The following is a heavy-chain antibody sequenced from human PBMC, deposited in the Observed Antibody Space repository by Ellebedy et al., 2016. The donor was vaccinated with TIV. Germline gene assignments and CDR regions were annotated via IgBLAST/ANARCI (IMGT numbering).Heavy chain of an antibody. CDR1: GGSITSSNW. Sequence: MPSETLSLTCAVSGGSITSSNWWSWVRQPPGKGLEWIGEIDPSGRTNYNPSLKSRVTISVDNSKNQFSLNLNSVTAADTAMYYCAALRGNCYDGTCYWGQGAPVTVSS. CDR3: AALRGNCYDGTCY. D-gene: IGHD2-15*01. J-gene: IGHJ4*02. V-gene: IGHV4-4*02. CDR2: IDPSGRT.